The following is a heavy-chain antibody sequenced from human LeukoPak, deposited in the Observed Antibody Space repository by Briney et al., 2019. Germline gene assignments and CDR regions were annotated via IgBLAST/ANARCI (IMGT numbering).Heavy chain of an antibody. CDR2: TRNKANSYTT. CDR1: GFTFSDHY. CDR3: ARDLGDAADDY. V-gene: IGHV3-72*01. D-gene: IGHD6-13*01. J-gene: IGHJ4*02. Sequence: GGSLRLSCAASGFTFSDHYMDWVRQAPGKGLEWVGRTRNKANSYTTEYAASVKGRFTISRDDSKNSLYLQMNSLRAEDTAVYYCARDLGDAADDYWGQGTLVTVSS.